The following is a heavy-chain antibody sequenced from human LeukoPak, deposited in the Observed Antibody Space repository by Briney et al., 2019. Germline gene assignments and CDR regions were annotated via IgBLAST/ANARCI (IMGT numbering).Heavy chain of an antibody. CDR2: ISYDGSNK. V-gene: IGHV3-30-3*01. Sequence: GRSLRLSCAASGFTFSSYAMHWVRQAPGKWLEWVAVISYDGSNKYYADSVKGRFTISRDNSKNTLYLQMNSLRAEDTAVYYCTRYLPDPGEEFDYCGQGTLVTVSS. D-gene: IGHD3-10*01. J-gene: IGHJ4*02. CDR3: TRYLPDPGEEFDY. CDR1: GFTFSSYA.